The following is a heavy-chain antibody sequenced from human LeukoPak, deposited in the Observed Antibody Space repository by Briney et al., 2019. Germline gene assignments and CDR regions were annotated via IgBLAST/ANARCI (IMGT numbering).Heavy chain of an antibody. J-gene: IGHJ1*01. CDR1: GYSFSNYR. Sequence: GESLKISCKGLGYSFSNYRIAWVRQMPGKGLEWMGIIYPGDADTRYSPSFQGQVTISADKSINTAYLQWSSLKASDTAMYYCARRAEAAEFFQIWGQGTLVTVSS. CDR3: ARRAEAAEFFQI. V-gene: IGHV5-51*01. CDR2: IYPGDADT.